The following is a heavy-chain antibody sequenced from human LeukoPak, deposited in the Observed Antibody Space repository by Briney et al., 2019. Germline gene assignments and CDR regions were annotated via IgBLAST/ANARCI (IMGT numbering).Heavy chain of an antibody. CDR2: ISSSGSTI. J-gene: IGHJ4*02. Sequence: PSETLSLTCTVSGGSISSYYWSWIRQPPGKGLEWVSYISSSGSTIYYADSMKGRFTISRDNTKNSLYLQMNSLRAEDTAVYYCARREYCSGTSCPIDYWGQGTLVTVSS. D-gene: IGHD2-2*01. CDR3: ARREYCSGTSCPIDY. V-gene: IGHV3-11*04. CDR1: GGSISSYY.